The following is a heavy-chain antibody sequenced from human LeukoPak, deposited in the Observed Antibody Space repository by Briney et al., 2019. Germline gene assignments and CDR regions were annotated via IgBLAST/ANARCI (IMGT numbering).Heavy chain of an antibody. V-gene: IGHV4-39*07. J-gene: IGHJ5*02. CDR2: IYYSGST. CDR1: GAPISSNSFY. Sequence: SETLSLTCSVSGAPISSNSFYWGWIRQPPGSGLEWIGSIYYSGSTSLNPSLRSRVVMSINTSTNQFSLKLLSVTAADTAVYYCARIPVGGWELGVDPWGLGTLVIVSS. D-gene: IGHD3-16*01. CDR3: ARIPVGGWELGVDP.